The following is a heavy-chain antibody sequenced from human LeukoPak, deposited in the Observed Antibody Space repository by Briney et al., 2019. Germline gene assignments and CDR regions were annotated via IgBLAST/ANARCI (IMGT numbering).Heavy chain of an antibody. V-gene: IGHV3-23*01. Sequence: GGSLRLSCAASGFTLSSYAMSWVRQAPGKGLEWVSEISGSGGSTYYADSVKGRFTISRDNSKNTLHLQMNSLRAEDTAVYYCAKALRTSGTTYFDYWGQGTLVTVSS. D-gene: IGHD1-1*01. CDR1: GFTLSSYA. CDR3: AKALRTSGTTYFDY. J-gene: IGHJ4*02. CDR2: ISGSGGST.